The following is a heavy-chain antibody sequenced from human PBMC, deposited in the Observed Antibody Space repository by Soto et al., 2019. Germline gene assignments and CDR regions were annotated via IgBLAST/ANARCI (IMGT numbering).Heavy chain of an antibody. CDR3: ATRIIGYCTGSSCYPTPYFFDY. D-gene: IGHD2-15*01. CDR2: IFYSGST. J-gene: IGHJ4*02. CDR1: GASTSSNSYY. V-gene: IGHV4-39*01. Sequence: SETLSLTCTVSGASTSSNSYYWGWVRQPPGKGLEWIGSIFYSGSTYYNPSLKSRVTISVDTSKDQFSLKLSSVTAADTAVYYCATRIIGYCTGSSCYPTPYFFDYWGQGTQVTVS.